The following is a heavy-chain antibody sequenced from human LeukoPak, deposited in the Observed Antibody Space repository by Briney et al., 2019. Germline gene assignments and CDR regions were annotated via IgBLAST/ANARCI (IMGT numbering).Heavy chain of an antibody. J-gene: IGHJ5*02. CDR3: ARDPGHYYDSSGSRSWFDP. V-gene: IGHV1-69*13. D-gene: IGHD3-22*01. CDR2: IIPIFGTA. Sequence: SVTVSCKASGGTFSSYAISWVRQAPGQGLEWMGGIIPIFGTANYAQKFQGRVTITADESTSTAYMELSSLRSEDTAVYYCARDPGHYYDSSGSRSWFDPWGQGTLVTVSS. CDR1: GGTFSSYA.